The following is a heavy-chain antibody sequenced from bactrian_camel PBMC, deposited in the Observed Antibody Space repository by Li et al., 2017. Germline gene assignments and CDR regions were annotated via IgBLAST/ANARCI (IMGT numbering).Heavy chain of an antibody. V-gene: IGHV3S26*01. CDR1: GFTYHSYC. J-gene: IGHJ4*01. Sequence: HVQLVESGGGSVQAGGSLRLSCATAGFTYHSYCMGWFRQAPGKEREGVAIIGADGDTSYIEVVKGRFTISQDGAKNTLYLHMNNLKPEDTAMYHCAASGGQLGRWCYEFPVNWVSWLYNWGQGTQVTVS. D-gene: IGHD3*01. CDR2: IIGADGDT. CDR3: AASGGQLGRWCYEFPVNWVSWLYN.